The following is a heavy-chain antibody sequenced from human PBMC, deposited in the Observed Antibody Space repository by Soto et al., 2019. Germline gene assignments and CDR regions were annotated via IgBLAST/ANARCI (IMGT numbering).Heavy chain of an antibody. Sequence: QVQLQESGPGLVKPSQTLSLTCTVSGVSISTYYWSWIRQPPGKGLEWIGYIYYSGITDSNPSLKSRVTMSVDTSKNQFSLRLISVTAADTAVYYCARVYDFWSGYYWFDPWGQGTLVTVSS. J-gene: IGHJ5*02. CDR2: IYYSGIT. V-gene: IGHV4-59*01. D-gene: IGHD3-3*01. CDR1: GVSISTYY. CDR3: ARVYDFWSGYYWFDP.